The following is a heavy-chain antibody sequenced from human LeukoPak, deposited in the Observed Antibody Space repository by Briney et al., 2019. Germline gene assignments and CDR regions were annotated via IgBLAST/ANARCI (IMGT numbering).Heavy chain of an antibody. CDR3: VCDSSGYYPLPHAFDI. V-gene: IGHV3-23*01. J-gene: IGHJ3*02. D-gene: IGHD3-22*01. CDR1: GFTFSSYG. CDR2: ISGSGGST. Sequence: PGGTLRLSCAASGFTFSSYGMSWVRQAPGKGLEWVSAISGSGGSTYYADSVKGRFTISRDNSKNTLYLQMNSLRAEDTAVYYCVCDSSGYYPLPHAFDIWGQGTMVTVSS.